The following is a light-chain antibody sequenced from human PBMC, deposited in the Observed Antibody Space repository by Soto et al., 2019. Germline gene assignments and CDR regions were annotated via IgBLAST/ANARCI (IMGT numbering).Light chain of an antibody. CDR2: DVN. CDR1: SSDIVAYNF. V-gene: IGLV2-14*03. CDR3: TSWTTSTTMI. J-gene: IGLJ2*01. Sequence: QSALTKPASVSGSPGQSITISCTGTSSDIVAYNFVSWYQQHPGKAPKLMLYDVNIRPSGVSNRFSGSKSGNTASLTISGLQAEDEADYYCTSWTTSTTMIFGGGTKVTVL.